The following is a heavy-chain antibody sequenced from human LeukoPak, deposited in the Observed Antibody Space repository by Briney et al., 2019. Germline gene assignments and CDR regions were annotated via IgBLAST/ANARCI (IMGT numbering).Heavy chain of an antibody. CDR1: GFTFRSYG. D-gene: IGHD5-18*01. CDR3: ARLGEDSYGYQTDFDY. V-gene: IGHV3-30*03. J-gene: IGHJ4*02. Sequence: GRSLRLSCAASGFTFRSYGMHWVRQAPGKGLDWVAFTSYDGTKNYYADSVKGRFTISRDNSKNTLFLQMNSLRPEDTAVYYCARLGEDSYGYQTDFDYWGQGTLVTVSS. CDR2: TSYDGTKN.